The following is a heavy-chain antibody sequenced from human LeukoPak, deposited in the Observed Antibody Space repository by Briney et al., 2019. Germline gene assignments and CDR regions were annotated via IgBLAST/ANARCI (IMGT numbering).Heavy chain of an antibody. CDR3: ARLSGSGSYLYYFDY. Sequence: SETLSLTCTVSGGSISSSSYYWGWIRQPPGMGLEWIGSIYYSGSTYYNPSLKSRVTISVDTSKNQFSLKLSSVTAADTAVYYCARLSGSGSYLYYFDYWGQGTLVTVSS. J-gene: IGHJ4*02. V-gene: IGHV4-39*01. CDR2: IYYSGST. D-gene: IGHD3-10*01. CDR1: GGSISSSSYY.